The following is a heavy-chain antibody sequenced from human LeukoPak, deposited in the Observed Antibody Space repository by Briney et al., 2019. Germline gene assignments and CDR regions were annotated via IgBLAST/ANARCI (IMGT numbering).Heavy chain of an antibody. D-gene: IGHD1-26*01. CDR2: IKGDGSEK. Sequence: GGSLRLSCEASGFTFNKYWMSWVRQAPGKGLEWVAHIKGDGSEKYYVDSVKGRFTISRDNAKNSLSLQMNSLRAEDTALYYCAKEDGWELLDYWGQGTLVTVSS. J-gene: IGHJ4*02. CDR3: AKEDGWELLDY. V-gene: IGHV3-7*01. CDR1: GFTFNKYW.